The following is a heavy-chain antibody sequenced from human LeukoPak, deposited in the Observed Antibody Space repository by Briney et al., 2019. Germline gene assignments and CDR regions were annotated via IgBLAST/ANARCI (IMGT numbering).Heavy chain of an antibody. CDR3: AKVDFAPLTIKGYCSSTSCYKEFDY. Sequence: GGSLRLSCVVSGFTFSSYTMNWVRQAPGKGLEWVSSISSSSSYIYYADSVKGRFTISRDNAKNSLYLQMNSLRAEDTAVYYCAKVDFAPLTIKGYCSSTSCYKEFDYWGQGTLVTVSS. J-gene: IGHJ4*02. CDR2: ISSSSSYI. V-gene: IGHV3-21*01. D-gene: IGHD2-2*02. CDR1: GFTFSSYT.